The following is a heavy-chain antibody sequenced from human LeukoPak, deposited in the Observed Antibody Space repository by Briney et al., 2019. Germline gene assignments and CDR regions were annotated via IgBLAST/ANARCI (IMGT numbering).Heavy chain of an antibody. V-gene: IGHV3-48*03. Sequence: GESLRLSCAASGFTFSSYEMSWVRQAPGEGLEWVSYISSSGSTIHYADSVKGRFTISRDNAKNSLYLQLTSLRAEDTAVYYCARDRDVVVVAAAFDYWGQGTLSPSPQ. CDR1: GFTFSSYE. CDR2: ISSSGSTI. D-gene: IGHD2-15*01. J-gene: IGHJ4*02. CDR3: ARDRDVVVVAAAFDY.